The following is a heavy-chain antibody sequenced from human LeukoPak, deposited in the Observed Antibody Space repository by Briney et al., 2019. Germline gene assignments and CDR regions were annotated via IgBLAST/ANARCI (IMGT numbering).Heavy chain of an antibody. Sequence: SETLSLTCTVSGGSISSSGYFWGWIRQPPGKGLEWIGSIYYSGSTFYNPFLKSRVSISVDTSKNQFSLKLSSVTAADTAVYYCARRSNYDSSGYYFDYWGQGTLVTVSS. D-gene: IGHD3-22*01. V-gene: IGHV4-39*07. CDR1: GGSISSSGYF. CDR3: ARRSNYDSSGYYFDY. CDR2: IYYSGST. J-gene: IGHJ4*02.